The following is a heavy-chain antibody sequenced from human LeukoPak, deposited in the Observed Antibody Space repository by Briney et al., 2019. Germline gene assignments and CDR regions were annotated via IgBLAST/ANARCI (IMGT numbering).Heavy chain of an antibody. CDR1: GGSISSYY. Sequence: SETLSLTCTVSGGSISSYYWSWLRQPAGKGLEWIGRIYTSGSTNYNPSLKSRVTISLDTSKNQFSLKVISMTAADTAAYYCTKSDGYGLIRICGRGTMVTVSS. CDR3: TKSDGYGLIRI. CDR2: IYTSGST. J-gene: IGHJ3*02. D-gene: IGHD3-10*01. V-gene: IGHV4-4*07.